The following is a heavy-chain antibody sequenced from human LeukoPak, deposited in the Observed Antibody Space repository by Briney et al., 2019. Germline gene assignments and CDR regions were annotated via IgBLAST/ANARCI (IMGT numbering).Heavy chain of an antibody. CDR1: GGTFGNFA. V-gene: IGHV1-69*04. Sequence: SVKVSCKPAGGTFGNFAISWVRQAPGQGLEWMGRITPSLNIADYTQRFQDRVTITADTSTNTVYMELSRLTSEDTAVYYCARGNGDYGGRLGGYFDLWGRGTLVTVSS. D-gene: IGHD4-17*01. CDR2: ITPSLNIA. CDR3: ARGNGDYGGRLGGYFDL. J-gene: IGHJ2*01.